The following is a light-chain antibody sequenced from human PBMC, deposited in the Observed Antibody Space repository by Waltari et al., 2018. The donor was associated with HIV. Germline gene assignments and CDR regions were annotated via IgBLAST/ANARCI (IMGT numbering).Light chain of an antibody. CDR3: AAWDDSLNGVV. CDR2: SNN. J-gene: IGLJ2*01. CDR1: SPNIGSNT. V-gene: IGLV1-44*01. Sequence: QSVLTQPPSASGPPGQRVTLACSGRSPNIGSNTVNWCQPLPGTAPNLLIYSNNQRPSGVPDRFSGSKSGTSASLAISGLQSEDEADYYCAAWDDSLNGVVFGGGTKLTVL.